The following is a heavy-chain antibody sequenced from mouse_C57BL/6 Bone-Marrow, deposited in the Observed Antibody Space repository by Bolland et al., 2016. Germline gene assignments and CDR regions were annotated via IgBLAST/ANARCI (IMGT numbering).Heavy chain of an antibody. V-gene: IGHV1-85*01. Sequence: GSTKYNEKFKGKATLTVDTSSSTAYMELHSLTSEDSAVYFCARSESWFAYWGQGTLV. CDR2: GST. J-gene: IGHJ3*01. CDR3: ARSESWFAY.